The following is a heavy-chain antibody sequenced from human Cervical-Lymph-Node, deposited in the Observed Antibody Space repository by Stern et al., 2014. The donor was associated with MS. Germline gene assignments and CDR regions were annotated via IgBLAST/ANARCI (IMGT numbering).Heavy chain of an antibody. V-gene: IGHV4-61*02. CDR3: ARASGVRGEYYFDD. CDR2: VYTSGST. D-gene: IGHD3-10*01. Sequence: QVQLQESGPGLVKPSQTLSLTCAVSGGSISSGDYYWSWIRQPAGKGLEFIGRVYTSGSTNYNPSLKSRVPISVDAPENQFSLKVSSVTAADTAVYYCARASGVRGEYYFDDWGQGTLVSVSS. CDR1: GGSISSGDYY. J-gene: IGHJ4*01.